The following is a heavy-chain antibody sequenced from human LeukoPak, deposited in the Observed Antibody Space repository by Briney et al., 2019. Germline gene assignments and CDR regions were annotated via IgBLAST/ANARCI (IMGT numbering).Heavy chain of an antibody. J-gene: IGHJ4*02. Sequence: PGGSLRLSCAASGFTFSSYGMHWVRQAPGKGLEWVAFIRYDGSNKYYADSVKGRFTISRDNSKNTLYLQMNSLRAEDTAVYYCAKDRRRDWDLDYWGQGTLVTVSS. V-gene: IGHV3-30*02. D-gene: IGHD5-24*01. CDR2: IRYDGSNK. CDR3: AKDRRRDWDLDY. CDR1: GFTFSSYG.